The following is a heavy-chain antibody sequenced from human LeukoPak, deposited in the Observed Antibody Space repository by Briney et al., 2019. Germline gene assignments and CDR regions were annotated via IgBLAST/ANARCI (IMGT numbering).Heavy chain of an antibody. J-gene: IGHJ4*02. CDR3: AKGTKPVMTIPDY. V-gene: IGHV3-33*06. CDR2: IWYDGSNK. CDR1: GFTFSSYG. D-gene: IGHD1/OR15-1a*01. Sequence: WGSLRLSCAASGFTFSSYGMHWVRQAPGKGLEWVAVIWYDGSNKYYADSVKGRFTISRDNSKNTLYLQMNSLRAEDTAMYYCAKGTKPVMTIPDYWGQGILVTVSS.